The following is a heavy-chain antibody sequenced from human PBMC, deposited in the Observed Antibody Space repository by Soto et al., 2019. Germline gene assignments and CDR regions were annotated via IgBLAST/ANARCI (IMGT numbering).Heavy chain of an antibody. CDR2: ISAYNGNT. CDR1: GYTFTSYA. V-gene: IGHV1-18*01. Sequence: ASVKVSCKASGYTFTSYAMHWVRQAPGQRLEWMGWISAYNGNTNYAQKLQGRVTMTTDTSTSTAYMELRSLRSDDTAVYYCARDDWDSSGYLYAFDIWGQGTMVTVSS. D-gene: IGHD3-22*01. J-gene: IGHJ3*02. CDR3: ARDDWDSSGYLYAFDI.